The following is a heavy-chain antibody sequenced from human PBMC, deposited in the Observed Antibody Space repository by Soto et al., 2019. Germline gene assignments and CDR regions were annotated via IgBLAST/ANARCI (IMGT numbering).Heavy chain of an antibody. V-gene: IGHV1-24*01. CDR3: ATSIGRLLEWLLYDY. CDR1: GYTLTELS. J-gene: IGHJ4*02. D-gene: IGHD3-3*01. CDR2: FDPEDGET. Sequence: ASVKVSCKVSGYTLTELSMHWVRQAPGKGLEWMGGFDPEDGETIYAQKFQGRVTMTEDTSTDTAYMELSSLRSEDTAVYYCATSIGRLLEWLLYDYSARGTLVPVSS.